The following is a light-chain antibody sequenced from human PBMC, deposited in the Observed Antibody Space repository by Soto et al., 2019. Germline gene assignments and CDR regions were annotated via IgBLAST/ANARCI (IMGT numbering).Light chain of an antibody. CDR3: QQFNSYPIT. J-gene: IGKJ5*01. V-gene: IGKV1-13*02. CDR2: DAS. CDR1: QVISSA. Sequence: AIQLTQSPSSLSASVGDRVTITCRASQVISSALAWYQQKPGKAPKVLIYDASSLESGVPSRFSGSGSGTDFTLTISSLQPEDFATCYCQQFNSYPITFGQGTRLEMK.